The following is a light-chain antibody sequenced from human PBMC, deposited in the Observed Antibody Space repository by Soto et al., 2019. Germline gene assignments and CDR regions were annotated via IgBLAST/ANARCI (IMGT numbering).Light chain of an antibody. V-gene: IGLV1-51*01. CDR2: DNN. J-gene: IGLJ2*01. CDR3: GTWDSRLRVVV. Sequence: QSALTQTPSASGSLGQSVTISCTGTSSDVGAYDSVSWYQHHPGKAPKALIYDNNERPSGIPDRFSGSKSGTSATLDITGLQTGDEGDYYCGTWDSRLRVVVFGGGTKLTVL. CDR1: SSDVGAYDS.